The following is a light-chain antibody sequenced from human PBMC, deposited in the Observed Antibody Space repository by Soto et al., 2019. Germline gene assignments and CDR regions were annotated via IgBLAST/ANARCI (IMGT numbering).Light chain of an antibody. Sequence: EIVLTQSPATLSLSPGERATLSCRASQSINYYLAWYQQKPGQAPRLLIYDASNRDTGIPARFSGSGSGTDFTLTISRLEPEEFAVYYCQQHGSSPELTFGGGTKVEV. CDR2: DAS. J-gene: IGKJ4*01. CDR3: QQHGSSPELT. CDR1: QSINYY. V-gene: IGKV3-11*01.